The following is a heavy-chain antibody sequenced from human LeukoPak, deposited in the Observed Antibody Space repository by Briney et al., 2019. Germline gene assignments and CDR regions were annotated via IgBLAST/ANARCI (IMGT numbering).Heavy chain of an antibody. CDR3: VRESGVWVGPGIGRPLDV. Sequence: PGGSLRLSCAASGFSFSIYRMNWVRQAPGRGLEWVANIKEDGSDKQYVDSVQGRFTISRDNAENSLYLQMNSLRAEDTAVYYCVRESGVWVGPGIGRPLDVWGKGTAVTVSS. CDR1: GFSFSIYR. CDR2: IKEDGSDK. D-gene: IGHD3-16*01. V-gene: IGHV3-7*01. J-gene: IGHJ6*04.